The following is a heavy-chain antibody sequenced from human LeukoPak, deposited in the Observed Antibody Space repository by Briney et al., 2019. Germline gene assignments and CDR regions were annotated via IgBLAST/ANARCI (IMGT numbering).Heavy chain of an antibody. V-gene: IGHV3-30*14. CDR2: ISYDGSNK. D-gene: IGHD3-3*01. Sequence: QAGGSLRLSCAASGFTFSSYAMHWVRQAPGKGLEWVAVISYDGSNKYYADSVKGRFTISRDNSKNTLYLQMSSLRAEDTAVYYCVKVQRINTIFGPSDYWGQGTLVTVSS. CDR3: VKVQRINTIFGPSDY. CDR1: GFTFSSYA. J-gene: IGHJ4*02.